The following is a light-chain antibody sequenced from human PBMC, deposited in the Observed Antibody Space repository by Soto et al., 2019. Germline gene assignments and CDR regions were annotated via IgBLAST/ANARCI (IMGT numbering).Light chain of an antibody. V-gene: IGKV1-5*01. CDR1: RSISNW. J-gene: IGKJ1*01. CDR3: QHYNSYSEA. CDR2: DAS. Sequence: DIQMTQSPSTLSASVGDRVTITCRASRSISNWLAWYQQRPGIAPKLLIFDASALPRGVPSRFSGSGSGTKFTLTIASLQPDDFATYYCQHYNSYSEAFGQGTKVHI.